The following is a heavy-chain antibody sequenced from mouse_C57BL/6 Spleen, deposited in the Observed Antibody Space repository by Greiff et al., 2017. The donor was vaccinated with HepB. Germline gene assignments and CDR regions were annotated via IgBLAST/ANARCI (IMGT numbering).Heavy chain of an antibody. CDR1: GYTFTSYW. V-gene: IGHV1-69*01. CDR2: IDPSDSYT. J-gene: IGHJ1*03. CDR3: ASRWLLRDFDV. Sequence: VQLQQPGAELVMPGASVKLSCKASGYTFTSYWMHWVKQRPGQGLEWIGEIDPSDSYTNYNQKFKGKSTLTVDKSSSTAYMQLSSLTSEDSAVYYCASRWLLRDFDVWGTGTTVTVSS. D-gene: IGHD2-3*01.